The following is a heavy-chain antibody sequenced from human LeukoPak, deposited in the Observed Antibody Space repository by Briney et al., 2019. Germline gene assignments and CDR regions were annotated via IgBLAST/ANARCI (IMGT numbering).Heavy chain of an antibody. CDR1: GFTFGDYA. CDR3: PRVDYGGAPRRNY. Sequence: PGGSLRLSCTASGFTFGDYALSWFRQAPGKGLEWVSFIRSKTYGGTTQYAASVKGRFNISRDDSKSIAYLQMNSLKIEDTAVYYCPRVDYGGAPRRNYWGQGTLVTVSS. CDR2: IRSKTYGGTT. D-gene: IGHD4-23*01. V-gene: IGHV3-49*03. J-gene: IGHJ4*02.